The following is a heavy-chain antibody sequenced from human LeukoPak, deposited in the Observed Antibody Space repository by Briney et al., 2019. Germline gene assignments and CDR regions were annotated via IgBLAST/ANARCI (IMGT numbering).Heavy chain of an antibody. J-gene: IGHJ5*02. CDR1: DYSITSDYY. CDR2: IYHSGST. CDR3: AREGSTSGTNWFDP. D-gene: IGHD3-10*01. V-gene: IGHV4-38-2*02. Sequence: SEALSLTCAVSDYSITSDYYWGWIRQPPGKGLEWIGSIYHSGSTYYNPSLKSRVTISVDTSKNQFSLKMTSVTAADTAVYYCAREGSTSGTNWFDPWGQGTLVTVSS.